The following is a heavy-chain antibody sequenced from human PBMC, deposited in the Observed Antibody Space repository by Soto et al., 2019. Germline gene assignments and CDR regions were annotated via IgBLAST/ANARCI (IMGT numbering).Heavy chain of an antibody. CDR3: ASGETSQYDILTGYYNVPSFDY. D-gene: IGHD3-9*01. Sequence: PSETLSLTCAVSGGSISSGGYSWSWIRQPRGKGLEWIGYIYHSGSTYYNPSLKSRVTISVDTSKNQFSLKLSSVTAADTAVYYCASGETSQYDILTGYYNVPSFDYWGQGTLVTVSS. CDR1: GGSISSGGYS. J-gene: IGHJ4*02. CDR2: IYHSGST. V-gene: IGHV4-30-2*01.